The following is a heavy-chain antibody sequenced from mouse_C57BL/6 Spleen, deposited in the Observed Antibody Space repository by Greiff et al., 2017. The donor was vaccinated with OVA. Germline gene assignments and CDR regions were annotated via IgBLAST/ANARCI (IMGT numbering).Heavy chain of an antibody. J-gene: IGHJ2*01. CDR1: GYAFSSYW. CDR3: ARGELSYYFDY. V-gene: IGHV1-80*01. D-gene: IGHD1-1*01. Sequence: VKLMESGAELVKPGASVKISCKASGYAFSSYWMNWVKQRPGKGLEWIGQIYPGDGDTNYNGKFKGKATLTADKSSSTAYMQLSSLTSEDSAVYFCARGELSYYFDYWGQGTTLTVSS. CDR2: IYPGDGDT.